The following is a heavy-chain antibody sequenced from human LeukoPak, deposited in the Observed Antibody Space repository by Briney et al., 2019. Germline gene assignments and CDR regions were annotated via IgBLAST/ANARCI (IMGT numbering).Heavy chain of an antibody. Sequence: GGSLRLSCAASGFTFDDYGMSWVRQAPGKGLEWVSGLNWNGGSTGYADSVKGRFTISRDNAKNSLYLQMNSLRAEDTALYYCATHSGSYFIDAFDIWGQGTMVTVSS. CDR3: ATHSGSYFIDAFDI. D-gene: IGHD1-26*01. CDR2: LNWNGGST. CDR1: GFTFDDYG. J-gene: IGHJ3*02. V-gene: IGHV3-20*04.